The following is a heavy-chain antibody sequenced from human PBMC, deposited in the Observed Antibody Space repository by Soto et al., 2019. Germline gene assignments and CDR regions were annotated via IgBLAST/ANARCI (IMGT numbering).Heavy chain of an antibody. Sequence: SETLSLTCTVSGDSFSDYYWNWIRQVPGKGLEWIGFVFHSATTSYNPTLKTRVATSDDTSKKQFSLRLTSVTAADTAIYYCARGHYSSGWPIDHWGQGILVTVSS. CDR1: GDSFSDYY. D-gene: IGHD6-19*01. CDR3: ARGHYSSGWPIDH. J-gene: IGHJ4*02. V-gene: IGHV4-59*01. CDR2: VFHSATT.